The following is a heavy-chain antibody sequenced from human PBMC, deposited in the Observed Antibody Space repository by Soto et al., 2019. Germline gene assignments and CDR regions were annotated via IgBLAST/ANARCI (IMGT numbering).Heavy chain of an antibody. CDR2: ISAYNGNT. J-gene: IGHJ4*02. Sequence: QAQLVQSGAEVKKPGASVKVSCKASGYTFTSYGISWVRQAPGQGLEWMGWISAYNGNTNYAQKIQGRVTMTTDKYTRTEYMELRSMRSSAAAVYNCTRGADGDYWGQGTLVTVSA. CDR1: GYTFTSYG. V-gene: IGHV1-18*01. D-gene: IGHD3-10*01. CDR3: TRGADGDY.